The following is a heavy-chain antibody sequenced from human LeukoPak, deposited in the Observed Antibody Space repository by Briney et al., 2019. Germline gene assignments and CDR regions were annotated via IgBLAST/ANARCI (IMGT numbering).Heavy chain of an antibody. V-gene: IGHV1-69*04. Sequence: SVKVSCKASGGTFSSYAISWVRQAPGQGLEWMGRIIPILGIANYAQKFQGRVTITADKSTSTAYMELSSLRSEDTAVYYCARDGGSGYHDSSRYPGYWGQGTLVTVSS. D-gene: IGHD3-22*01. CDR3: ARDGGSGYHDSSRYPGY. CDR1: GGTFSSYA. J-gene: IGHJ4*02. CDR2: IIPILGIA.